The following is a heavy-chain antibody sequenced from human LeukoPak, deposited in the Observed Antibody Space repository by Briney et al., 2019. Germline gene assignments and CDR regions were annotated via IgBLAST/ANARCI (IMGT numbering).Heavy chain of an antibody. CDR1: GFTLSNYA. CDR2: IRGSDDRT. CDR3: ATSITMVRGPWDY. Sequence: GGSLRLSCVASGFTLSNYAMSWVRQAPGKGLEWVSTIRGSDDRTYYTDSVKGRFTISRDNSKNTLYLQKNSLRAEDTAVYYCATSITMVRGPWDYWGQGTLVTVSS. D-gene: IGHD3-10*01. V-gene: IGHV3-23*01. J-gene: IGHJ4*02.